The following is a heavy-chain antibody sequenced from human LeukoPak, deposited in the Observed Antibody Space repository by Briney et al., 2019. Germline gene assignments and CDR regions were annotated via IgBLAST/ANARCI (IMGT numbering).Heavy chain of an antibody. J-gene: IGHJ4*02. D-gene: IGHD3-22*01. CDR2: NYYSGST. V-gene: IGHV4-30-4*08. Sequence: PSETLSLTCTVSGDSISSGDYYWNWIRHPPGKGLEWIAYNYYSGSTYYNPSLSGRATISVDTAKNQFSLKLSSVTAAERAVYYCPREGYYSFDYWGQGTLVPVSS. CDR3: PREGYYSFDY. CDR1: GDSISSGDYY.